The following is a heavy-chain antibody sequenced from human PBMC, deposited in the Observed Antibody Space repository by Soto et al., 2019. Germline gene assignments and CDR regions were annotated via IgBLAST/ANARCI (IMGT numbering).Heavy chain of an antibody. CDR3: ASWGGYSYGSHGGFDP. CDR2: IYYSGST. V-gene: IGHV4-59*01. Sequence: SETLSLTCTVSGGSISSYYWSWIRQPPGKGLEWIGYIYYSGSTNYNPSLKSRVTISVDTSKNQFSLKLSSVTAADTAVYYCASWGGYSYGSHGGFDPWGQGTLVTVSS. D-gene: IGHD5-18*01. J-gene: IGHJ5*02. CDR1: GGSISSYY.